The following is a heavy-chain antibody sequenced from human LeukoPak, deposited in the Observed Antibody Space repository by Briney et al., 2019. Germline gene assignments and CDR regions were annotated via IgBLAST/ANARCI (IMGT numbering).Heavy chain of an antibody. Sequence: SETLSLTCAVSGDSISSSNWWSWVRQPPGKGLEWIGEIYHSGSTNYNPSLKSRVTMSVDNSEDHFSLKLSSVTAADTALYYCARSTVSVITRGAFDIWGQGTMVTVSS. D-gene: IGHD3-22*01. V-gene: IGHV4-4*02. J-gene: IGHJ3*02. CDR1: GDSISSSNW. CDR3: ARSTVSVITRGAFDI. CDR2: IYHSGST.